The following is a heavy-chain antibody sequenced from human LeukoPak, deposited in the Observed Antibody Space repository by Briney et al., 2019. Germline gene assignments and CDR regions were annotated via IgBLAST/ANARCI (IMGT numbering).Heavy chain of an antibody. Sequence: KASETLSLTCTVSGGSISSYYWSWIRQPPGKGLGWIGYIYYSGCTNYNPSLKSRVTISVDTSKNQFSLKLSSVTAADTAVYYCASTHYSGYDYYYYGMDVWGQGTTVTVSS. V-gene: IGHV4-59*01. D-gene: IGHD5-12*01. CDR3: ASTHYSGYDYYYYGMDV. J-gene: IGHJ6*02. CDR2: IYYSGCT. CDR1: GGSISSYY.